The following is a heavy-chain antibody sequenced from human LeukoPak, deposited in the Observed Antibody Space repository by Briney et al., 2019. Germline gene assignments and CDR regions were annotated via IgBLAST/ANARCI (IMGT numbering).Heavy chain of an antibody. CDR1: GFTFRDYA. Sequence: GGSLRLSCTTSGFTFRDYAVSWVPQAPGKGLEWIGFIRNKANGGTTEYAASVKGRFTISRDDSKTIAHLQMSSLKTEDTAVYYCSRFYSSGWASGAFDIWGQGTMVTVSS. J-gene: IGHJ3*02. CDR2: IRNKANGGTT. CDR3: SRFYSSGWASGAFDI. D-gene: IGHD3-22*01. V-gene: IGHV3-49*04.